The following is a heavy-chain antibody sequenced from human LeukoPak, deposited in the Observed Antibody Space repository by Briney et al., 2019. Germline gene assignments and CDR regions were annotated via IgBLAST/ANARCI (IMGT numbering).Heavy chain of an antibody. CDR2: INHSGST. J-gene: IGHJ5*02. V-gene: IGHV4-34*01. Sequence: SETLSLTCAVYGGSFSGHYWSWIRQPPGKGLEWIGEINHSGSTSYNPSLKSRVTISVDTSKNQFSLKLSSVTAADTAVYYCARAPYYDFWSSYPTKLRANWFDPWGQGTLITVSS. CDR3: ARAPYYDFWSSYPTKLRANWFDP. CDR1: GGSFSGHY. D-gene: IGHD3-3*01.